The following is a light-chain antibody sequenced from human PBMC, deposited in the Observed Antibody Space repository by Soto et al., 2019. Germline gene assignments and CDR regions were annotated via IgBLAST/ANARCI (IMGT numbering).Light chain of an antibody. Sequence: SYELTQPSSVSVSPGQTARITCSGDILAKKYARWIQQKPGQDPVLVIYKESDRPSGITERFSGSSSGTTVTLTIRGDQVEYEADYYGYSAADKNLGFGGGTNLTVL. CDR2: KES. CDR3: YSAADKNLG. CDR1: ILAKKY. J-gene: IGLJ2*01. V-gene: IGLV3-27*01.